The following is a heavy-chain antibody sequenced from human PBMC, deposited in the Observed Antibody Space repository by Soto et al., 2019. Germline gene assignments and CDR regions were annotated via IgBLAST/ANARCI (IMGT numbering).Heavy chain of an antibody. CDR1: GTSISSYY. CDR3: ARYNSYAIDY. CDR2: IHYSGTT. J-gene: IGHJ4*02. D-gene: IGHD2-8*01. V-gene: IGHV4-59*01. Sequence: VQLQESGPGLVKPSETLSLTCTVSGTSISSYYWSWIRQPPGKGLEWIANIHYSGTTNYNPSLASLVTLSVDTSKNLFSLKMTSVTAADRAMYFCARYNSYAIDYWGRGTLVTVSS.